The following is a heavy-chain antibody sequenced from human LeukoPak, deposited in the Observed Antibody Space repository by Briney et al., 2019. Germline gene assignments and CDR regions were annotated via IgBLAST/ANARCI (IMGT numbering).Heavy chain of an antibody. CDR2: FNTGGIS. CDR3: ARDRNVQITDGTFDL. V-gene: IGHV4-4*07. CDR1: GVSITDYY. J-gene: IGHJ3*01. D-gene: IGHD1-1*01. Sequence: SEALSLTCTVSGVSITDYYWSWIRQFAGKGLEWIGRFNTGGISNYNPSLNSRVAMSIDTSKNHFSLKLNSVAAADTAVYYCARDRNVQITDGTFDLWGQGTLVTVSS.